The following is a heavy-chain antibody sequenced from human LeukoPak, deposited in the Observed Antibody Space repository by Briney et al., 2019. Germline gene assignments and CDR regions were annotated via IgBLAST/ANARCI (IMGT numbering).Heavy chain of an antibody. CDR2: ISSSSSYT. Sequence: PGGSLRLSCAASGFTFSDYYMSWIRQAPGKGLEWVSYISSSSSYTNYADSVKGRFTISRDNAKNSLYLQMNSPRAEDTAVYYCASLTRPYNWFDPWGQGTLVTVSS. CDR3: ASLTRPYNWFDP. CDR1: GFTFSDYY. V-gene: IGHV3-11*03. J-gene: IGHJ5*02.